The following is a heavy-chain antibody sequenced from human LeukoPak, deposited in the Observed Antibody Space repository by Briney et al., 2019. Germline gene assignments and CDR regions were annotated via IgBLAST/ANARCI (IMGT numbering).Heavy chain of an antibody. CDR3: AKGWRYRSSTRCPPAAY. D-gene: IGHD2-2*01. J-gene: IGHJ4*02. CDR1: RFTFSSYA. Sequence: PGGSLRLSCAASRFTFSSYAMSWVRQAPGKGLEWVSAISGSGGSTYYADSVKGRFTISRDNSKNTLYLQMNSLRAEDTAVYYCAKGWRYRSSTRCPPAAYWGQGTLVTVYS. CDR2: ISGSGGST. V-gene: IGHV3-23*01.